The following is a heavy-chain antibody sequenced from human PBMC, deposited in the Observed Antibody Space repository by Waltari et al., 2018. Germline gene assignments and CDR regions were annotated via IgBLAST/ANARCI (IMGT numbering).Heavy chain of an antibody. CDR3: ARGLLYYDFWSGYRPLEVYNWFDP. Sequence: QVQLVQSGAEVKKPGASVKVSCKASGYTFTGYYMHWVRQAPGQGLEWMGWINPNSGGTNYAQKFQGRVTMTRDTSISTAYMELSRLRSDDTAVYYCARGLLYYDFWSGYRPLEVYNWFDPWGQGTLVTVSS. CDR1: GYTFTGYY. J-gene: IGHJ5*02. V-gene: IGHV1-2*02. CDR2: INPNSGGT. D-gene: IGHD3-3*01.